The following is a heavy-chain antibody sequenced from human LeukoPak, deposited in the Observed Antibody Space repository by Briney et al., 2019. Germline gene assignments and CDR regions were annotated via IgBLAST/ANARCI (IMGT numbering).Heavy chain of an antibody. J-gene: IGHJ4*01. V-gene: IGHV1-2*02. CDR3: ARVVSAANDY. CDR1: GYTFTGYY. Sequence: ASVKVSCKASGYTFTGYYMYWVRQAPGQRLEWMGFINPNNGRTNFAQKFQGRVTMTRDTSLSTAYMELSRLTADDTAVYYCARVVSAANDYWGQGTLVTVSS. CDR2: INPNNGRT. D-gene: IGHD2-21*02.